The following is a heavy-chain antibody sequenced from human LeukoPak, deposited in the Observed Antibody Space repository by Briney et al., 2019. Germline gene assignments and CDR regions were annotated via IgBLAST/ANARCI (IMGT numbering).Heavy chain of an antibody. D-gene: IGHD3-22*01. CDR2: IWYDGSNK. CDR1: GFTFSSYG. Sequence: GGSLRLSCAASGFTFSSYGMHWVRQAPGKGLEWVAVIWYDGSNKYYADSVKGRFTVSRDNSKNTLYLQMNSLRAEDTAVYYCARSHYDSSGYYNWFDPWGQGTLVIVSS. CDR3: ARSHYDSSGYYNWFDP. J-gene: IGHJ5*02. V-gene: IGHV3-33*01.